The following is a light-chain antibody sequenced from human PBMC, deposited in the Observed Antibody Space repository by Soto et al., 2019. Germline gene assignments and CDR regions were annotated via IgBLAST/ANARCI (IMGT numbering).Light chain of an antibody. Sequence: EIVMTHSPDTLSVSPWETATLFCRASQSVSSTVAWYQQRPGRAPQLLIYGASTRATGIPARFSGSGSGTEFTLSISSLEPEDFAVYYCQQRSTWPLTFGGGTKVDIK. V-gene: IGKV3-11*01. CDR3: QQRSTWPLT. J-gene: IGKJ4*01. CDR2: GAS. CDR1: QSVSST.